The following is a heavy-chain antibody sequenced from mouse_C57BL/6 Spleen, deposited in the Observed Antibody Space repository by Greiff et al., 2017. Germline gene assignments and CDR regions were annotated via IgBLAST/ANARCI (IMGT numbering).Heavy chain of an antibody. V-gene: IGHV1-55*01. J-gene: IGHJ4*01. Sequence: QVQLQQPGAELVKPGASVKMSCKASGYTFTSYWITWVKQRPGQGLEWIGDIYPGSGSTNYNEKFKSKATLTVDTSSSTAYMQLSSLTSEYSAVYYCARGYSNGDAMDYWGQGTSVTVSS. CDR2: IYPGSGST. D-gene: IGHD2-5*01. CDR1: GYTFTSYW. CDR3: ARGYSNGDAMDY.